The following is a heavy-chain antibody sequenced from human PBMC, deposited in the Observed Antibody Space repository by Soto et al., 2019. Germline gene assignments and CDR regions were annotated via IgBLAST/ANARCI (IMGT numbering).Heavy chain of an antibody. CDR3: TRDRGIAARLRVNWFDP. V-gene: IGHV3-49*03. Sequence: GGSLRLSCTASGFTFGDYAMSWFRQAPGKGLEWVGFIRSKAYGGTTEYAASVKGRFTISRDDSKSITYLQMNSLKTEDTAVYYCTRDRGIAARLRVNWFDPWGQGTLVTVSS. CDR2: IRSKAYGGTT. J-gene: IGHJ5*02. CDR1: GFTFGDYA. D-gene: IGHD6-6*01.